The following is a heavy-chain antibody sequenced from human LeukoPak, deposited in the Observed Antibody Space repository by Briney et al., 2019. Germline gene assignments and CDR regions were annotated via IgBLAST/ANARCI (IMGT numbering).Heavy chain of an antibody. CDR1: GFTFSSYG. V-gene: IGHV3-30*18. Sequence: GGSLRLSCAASGFTFSSYGMQWFRQAPDKGLEWVAAISNDGSNKYYADSVKGRFTISRDNSKNTLYLQMNTLRAEDTAVYFCAKEKQRNFDYWGQGTLVTVSS. CDR3: AKEKQRNFDY. J-gene: IGHJ4*02. CDR2: ISNDGSNK.